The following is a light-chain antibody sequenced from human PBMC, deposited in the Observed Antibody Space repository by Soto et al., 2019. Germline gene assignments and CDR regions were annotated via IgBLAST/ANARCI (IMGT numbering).Light chain of an antibody. CDR3: GTWDSSLSAWV. CDR1: SSNIGTNY. J-gene: IGLJ2*01. CDR2: DNN. V-gene: IGLV1-51*01. Sequence: QSVLTQPPSVSAAPGQKVTISCSGSSSNIGTNYVSWYQQLPGTAPKLLIYDNNKRPSGIPDRFSGSKSGTSATLGITGLQSGEEADYYCGTWDSSLSAWVLGGGTKLTVL.